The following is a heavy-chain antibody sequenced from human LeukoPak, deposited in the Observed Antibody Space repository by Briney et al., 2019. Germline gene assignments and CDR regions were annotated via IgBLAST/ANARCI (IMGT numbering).Heavy chain of an antibody. CDR1: GFTFSSYC. Sequence: GGSLRLSCAASGFTFSSYCMHWVRQAPGKGLEWVANIKQEGSEKYYVDSVKGRFTTSRDNAKNSLYLQMNSLRAEDTAVYYCARDLPELTAMDGHGYFDYWGQGTLVTVSS. CDR3: ARDLPELTAMDGHGYFDY. CDR2: IKQEGSEK. V-gene: IGHV3-7*03. D-gene: IGHD5-18*01. J-gene: IGHJ4*02.